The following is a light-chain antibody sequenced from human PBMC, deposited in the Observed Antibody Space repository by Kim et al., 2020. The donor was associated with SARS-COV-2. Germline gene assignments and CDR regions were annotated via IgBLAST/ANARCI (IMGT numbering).Light chain of an antibody. CDR2: DAS. V-gene: IGKV1-33*01. J-gene: IGKJ4*01. CDR3: QQYDILPHLT. Sequence: DIQMTQSPSSLSASVGDRVTITCQASQDISNYLNWWQQKPGKAPKLLIYDASNLETGVPSRFSGSGSGTDFTFPISSLQPEDIATYYCQQYDILPHLTFGGGTKVDIK. CDR1: QDISNY.